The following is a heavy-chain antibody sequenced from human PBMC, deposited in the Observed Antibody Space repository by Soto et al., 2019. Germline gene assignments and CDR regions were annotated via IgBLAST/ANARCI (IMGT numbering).Heavy chain of an antibody. D-gene: IGHD3-9*01. CDR2: IYYSGST. CDR1: NGSIVNYY. Sequence: QVQLQESGPGLVKPSETLSLTCTVPNGSIVNYYWSWIRQPPGKGLEWIGFIYYSGSTNYNPSLKSRVTISVDMSKNQPSLRLSSVTAADTAVYYCASRLTEATTTGDGFDIWGQGTMVTVSS. J-gene: IGHJ3*02. CDR3: ASRLTEATTTGDGFDI. V-gene: IGHV4-59*01.